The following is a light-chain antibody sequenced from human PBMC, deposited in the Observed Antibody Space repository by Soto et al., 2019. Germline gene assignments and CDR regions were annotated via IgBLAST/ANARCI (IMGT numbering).Light chain of an antibody. CDR3: QPYYNWART. Sequence: EIVMTQSPATLSVSPGDRVTLSCRASQSISRNLAWYQQKPGQAPRLLIYGASTRATGIPAWFSGSGSGTEFNLTISSLQSEDFAVYVCQPYYNWARTFGQGTKVEI. CDR2: GAS. J-gene: IGKJ1*01. CDR1: QSISRN. V-gene: IGKV3-15*01.